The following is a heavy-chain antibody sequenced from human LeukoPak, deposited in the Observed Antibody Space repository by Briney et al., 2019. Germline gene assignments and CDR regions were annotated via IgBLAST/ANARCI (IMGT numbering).Heavy chain of an antibody. CDR3: ARRLFVWGSYRSKTLPDAFDI. CDR2: INHSGST. Sequence: PSETLSLTCAVYGGSFSGYYWSWIRQPPGKGLEWIGEINHSGSTNYNPSLRSRVTISVDTSKNQFSLKLSSVTAADTAVYYCARRLFVWGSYRSKTLPDAFDIWGQGTMVTVSS. V-gene: IGHV4-34*01. CDR1: GGSFSGYY. J-gene: IGHJ3*02. D-gene: IGHD3-16*02.